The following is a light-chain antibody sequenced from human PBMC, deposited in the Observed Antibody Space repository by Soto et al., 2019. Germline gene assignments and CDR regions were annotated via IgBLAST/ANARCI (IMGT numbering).Light chain of an antibody. J-gene: IGKJ2*01. V-gene: IGKV1-39*01. CDR1: KSIVTY. Sequence: DIQMTQPPSPLSASVGDGVPITCRASKSIVTYLSWYQRKPGKAPHLLISAASSLQSWVPSRFSGSGSGTDFTLTISSLQPEDFATYYCQQSYSPPYTFGQGAKLEI. CDR2: AAS. CDR3: QQSYSPPYT.